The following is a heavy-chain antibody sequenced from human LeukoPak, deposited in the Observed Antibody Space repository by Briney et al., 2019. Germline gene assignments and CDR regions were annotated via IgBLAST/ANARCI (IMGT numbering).Heavy chain of an antibody. V-gene: IGHV1-69*05. Sequence: ASVKVSCKASGGTFSSYAISWVRQAPGQGLEWMGGIIPIFGTANYAQKFQGRVTITTDESTSAAYMELSSLRSEDTAVYYCARDGTVVTLGASPTDAFDIWGQGTMVTVSS. CDR1: GGTFSSYA. CDR3: ARDGTVVTLGASPTDAFDI. CDR2: IIPIFGTA. J-gene: IGHJ3*02. D-gene: IGHD4-23*01.